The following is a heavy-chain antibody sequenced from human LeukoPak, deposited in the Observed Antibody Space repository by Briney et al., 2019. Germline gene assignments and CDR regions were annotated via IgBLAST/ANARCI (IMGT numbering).Heavy chain of an antibody. J-gene: IGHJ4*02. D-gene: IGHD3-22*01. V-gene: IGHV4-59*01. CDR3: ARTHSSGSEY. Sequence: SETLSLTCAVYGGSFSSYYWSWIRQPPGKGLEWIGYIYYSGSTNYNPSLKSRVTISVDTSKNQFSLKLSSVAAADTAVYYCARTHSSGSEYWGQGTLVTVSS. CDR1: GGSFSSYY. CDR2: IYYSGST.